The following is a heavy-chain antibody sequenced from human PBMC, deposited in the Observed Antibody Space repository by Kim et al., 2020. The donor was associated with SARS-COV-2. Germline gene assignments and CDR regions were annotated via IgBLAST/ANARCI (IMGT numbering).Heavy chain of an antibody. CDR3: ARGPPHENIVATTFPRRPLDY. J-gene: IGHJ4*02. CDR1: GGSFSGYY. D-gene: IGHD5-12*01. CDR2: INHSGST. V-gene: IGHV4-34*01. Sequence: SETLSLTCAVYGGSFSGYYWSWIRQPPGKGLEWIGEINHSGSTNYNPSLKSRVTISVDTSKNQFSLKLSSVTAADTAVYYCARGPPHENIVATTFPRRPLDYWGQGTLVTVSS.